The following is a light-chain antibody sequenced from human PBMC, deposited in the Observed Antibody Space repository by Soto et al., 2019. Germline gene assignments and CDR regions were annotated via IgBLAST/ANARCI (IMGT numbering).Light chain of an antibody. CDR3: QHDGGSFI. J-gene: IGKJ3*01. CDR1: QSINSKS. CDR2: NTS. V-gene: IGKV3-20*01. Sequence: EIVLTQSPGTLSLSPGEGATVSCRVSQSINSKSLVWYQRKFGQAPRLLIYNTSSRATDTPDRFSGSGSGTDVMLSIGRLEPEDFAVYYCQHDGGSFIFGPGTKVDF.